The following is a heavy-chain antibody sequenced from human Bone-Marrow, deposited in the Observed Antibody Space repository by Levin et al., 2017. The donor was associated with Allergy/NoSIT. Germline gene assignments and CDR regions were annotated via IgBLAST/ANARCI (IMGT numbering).Heavy chain of an antibody. CDR2: ILYDGSMK. CDR1: GFTFTSHG. CDR3: AKGGWNEPNYYFGMDV. Sequence: GSLRLSCAASGFTFTSHGFHWVRQAPGKGLEWVAAILYDGSMKYYADSVKGRFAISRDNSENTVFLQMDSLRSEDTAVYYCAKGGWNEPNYYFGMDVWGQGTTVIVSS. J-gene: IGHJ6*02. D-gene: IGHD1-1*01. V-gene: IGHV3-30*18.